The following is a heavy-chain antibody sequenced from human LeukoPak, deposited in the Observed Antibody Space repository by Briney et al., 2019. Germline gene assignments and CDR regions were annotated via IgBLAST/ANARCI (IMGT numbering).Heavy chain of an antibody. CDR2: IIPILGIA. V-gene: IGHV1-69*04. D-gene: IGHD1-14*01. CDR3: ARGPDAGY. J-gene: IGHJ4*02. CDR1: GGTFSSYA. Sequence: GASVKVSCKASGGTFSSYAISWVRQAPGQGLEWMGRIIPILGIANYAQKFQGRVTMTRNTSISTAYMELSSLRSEDTAVYYCARGPDAGYWGQGTLVTVSS.